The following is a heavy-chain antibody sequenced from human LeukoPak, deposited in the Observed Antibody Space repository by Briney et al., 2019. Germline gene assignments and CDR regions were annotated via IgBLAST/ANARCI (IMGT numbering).Heavy chain of an antibody. Sequence: GGSLRLSCAASGFTFSSYAMSWVRQAPGEGLEWVSAISGSGGSTYYADSVKGRFTISRDNSKNTLYLQMNSLRAEDTAVYYCAKGFNIVVVVPAATPYFPFDIWGQGKMVTVSS. V-gene: IGHV3-23*01. J-gene: IGHJ3*02. CDR1: GFTFSSYA. CDR2: ISGSGGST. CDR3: AKGFNIVVVVPAATPYFPFDI. D-gene: IGHD2-2*01.